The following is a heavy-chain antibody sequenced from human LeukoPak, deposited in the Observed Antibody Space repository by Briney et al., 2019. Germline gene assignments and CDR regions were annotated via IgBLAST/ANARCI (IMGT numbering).Heavy chain of an antibody. V-gene: IGHV4-59*08. CDR3: ARHPAIAGAADYYYGMDV. J-gene: IGHJ6*02. Sequence: PSETLSLTCSVSGGSIRGYYWIWIRQPPGKGLEGIGYIYNSGSTNYNPSLKSRVTISVDTSKNQFSLKLSSMTAADTAVYYCARHPAIAGAADYYYGMDVWGQGTTVTVSS. D-gene: IGHD1-26*01. CDR2: IYNSGST. CDR1: GGSIRGYY.